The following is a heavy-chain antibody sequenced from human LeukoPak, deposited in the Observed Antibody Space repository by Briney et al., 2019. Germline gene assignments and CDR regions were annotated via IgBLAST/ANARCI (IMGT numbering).Heavy chain of an antibody. J-gene: IGHJ5*02. CDR3: ARALIPYCSGGSCPNWFDP. CDR1: GYTFTGYY. Sequence: ASVKVSCKASGYTFTGYYMHWVRRAPGQGLEWMGWINPNSGGTNYAQKFQGRVTMTRDTSISTAYMELSRLRSDDTAVYYCARALIPYCSGGSCPNWFDPWGQGTLVTVSS. CDR2: INPNSGGT. D-gene: IGHD2-15*01. V-gene: IGHV1-2*02.